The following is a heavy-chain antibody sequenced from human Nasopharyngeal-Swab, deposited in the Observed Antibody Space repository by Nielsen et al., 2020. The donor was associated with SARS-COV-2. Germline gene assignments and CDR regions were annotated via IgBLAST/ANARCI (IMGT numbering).Heavy chain of an antibody. V-gene: IGHV1-18*01. CDR2: INTLDGDR. CDR1: GYTFISYG. J-gene: IGHJ4*02. D-gene: IGHD2-8*02. Sequence: ASVKVSCKASGYTFISYGINWVRQAPGQGLVWVGRINTLDGDRKYAQKVQGRLTMTTDTASSTAYMELRSLRPDDTAVYFCARDGIKDQYCIDGKCSPAYWGQGTLVIVSS. CDR3: ARDGIKDQYCIDGKCSPAY.